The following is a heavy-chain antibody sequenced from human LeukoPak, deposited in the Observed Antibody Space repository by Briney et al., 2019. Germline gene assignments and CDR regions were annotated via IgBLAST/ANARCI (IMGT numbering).Heavy chain of an antibody. V-gene: IGHV1-69*04. CDR1: GVIFISYT. CDR3: ARDDADSAYADVDY. CDR2: IIPLLGIA. D-gene: IGHD5-12*01. Sequence: VASVKVSCKASGVIFISYTISWVRQAPGQGLEWMGRIIPLLGIANYAQKFQGRVTIIADKPTSTAYMELSSPRSEDTAVYYCARDDADSAYADVDYWGQGTLVTVSS. J-gene: IGHJ4*02.